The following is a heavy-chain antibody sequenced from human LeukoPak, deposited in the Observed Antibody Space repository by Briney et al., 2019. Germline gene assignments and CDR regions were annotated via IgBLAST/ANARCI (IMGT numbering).Heavy chain of an antibody. J-gene: IGHJ3*02. CDR2: IWYDGSNK. V-gene: IGHV3-33*06. Sequence: GGSLRLSCAASGFTFSSYGMHWVRQAPGKGLEWVAVIWYDGSNKYYADSVKGRFTISRDNSKNTLYQQMNSLRAEDTAVYYCAKVISQDTATPPAFDIWGQGTMVTVSS. CDR1: GFTFSSYG. CDR3: AKVISQDTATPPAFDI. D-gene: IGHD5-18*01.